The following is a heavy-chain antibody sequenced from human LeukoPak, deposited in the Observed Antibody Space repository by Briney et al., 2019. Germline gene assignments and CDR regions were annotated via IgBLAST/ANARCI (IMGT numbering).Heavy chain of an antibody. CDR1: GFTFDDYA. Sequence: GRSLRLSCAASGFTFDDYAMHWVRQAPGKGLEWVSNINWNSGSIHYADSVKGRFTISRDNAKNSLYLQMNSLRAEDTALYYCAKDLGLAAFDIWGQGTMVTVSS. CDR3: AKDLGLAAFDI. D-gene: IGHD3-16*01. CDR2: INWNSGSI. V-gene: IGHV3-9*01. J-gene: IGHJ3*02.